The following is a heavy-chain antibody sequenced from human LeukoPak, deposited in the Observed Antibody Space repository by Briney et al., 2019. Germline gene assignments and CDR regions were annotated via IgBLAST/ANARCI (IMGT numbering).Heavy chain of an antibody. CDR2: ISYDGSNK. V-gene: IGHV3-30-3*01. CDR1: GFTFSSYA. D-gene: IGHD3-22*01. J-gene: IGHJ4*02. CDR3: ARAENYYDSSGYPLFDY. Sequence: GRSLRLSCAASGFTFSSYAMHWVRQAPGKGLEWVAVISYDGSNKYYADSVKGRFTISRDNSKNTLYLQMNSLRAEDTAVYYCARAENYYDSSGYPLFDYWGQGTLVTVSS.